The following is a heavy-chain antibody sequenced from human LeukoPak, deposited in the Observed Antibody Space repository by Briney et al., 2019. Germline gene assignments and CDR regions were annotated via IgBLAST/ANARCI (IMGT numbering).Heavy chain of an antibody. D-gene: IGHD3-10*01. CDR1: GYTFSSYG. CDR3: AKEVASMVLGS. V-gene: IGHV3-33*06. CDR2: IWYDGSNK. J-gene: IGHJ5*02. Sequence: PGRSLRLSCAASGYTFSSYGMHWVRQAPGKGLEWVAVIWYDGSNKYYADSVKGRFTISRDNSKNTLYLQMNSLRAEATAVYYCAKEVASMVLGSWGQGTLVTVSS.